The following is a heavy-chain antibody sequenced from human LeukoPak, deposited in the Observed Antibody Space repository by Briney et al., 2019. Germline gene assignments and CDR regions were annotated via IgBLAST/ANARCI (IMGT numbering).Heavy chain of an antibody. CDR3: AKDGSPAPEGAFDI. Sequence: GGSLRLSCAASGFTFSSYAMSGVRQAPAKGLEWVSAISGSGGSTYYADSVKGRFTISRDNSKNTLYLQMNSLRAEDTAVYYCAKDGSPAPEGAFDIWGQGTMVTVSS. D-gene: IGHD1-14*01. V-gene: IGHV3-23*01. J-gene: IGHJ3*02. CDR1: GFTFSSYA. CDR2: ISGSGGST.